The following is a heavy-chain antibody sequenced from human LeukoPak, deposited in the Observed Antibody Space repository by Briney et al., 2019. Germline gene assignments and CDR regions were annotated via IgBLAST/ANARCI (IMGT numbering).Heavy chain of an antibody. J-gene: IGHJ4*02. V-gene: IGHV3-30*18. CDR2: ISFDGSNK. CDR1: GFSFSDYG. D-gene: IGHD4-11*01. Sequence: GGSLRLSCAASGFSFSDYGIHWVRQAPGKGLEWVAVISFDGSNKYYADSVKGRFTISRDNSKTTLSLQMNSLRVEDTAVYYCAKDGAYINYQYYFDSWDRGTLVTVSS. CDR3: AKDGAYINYQYYFDS.